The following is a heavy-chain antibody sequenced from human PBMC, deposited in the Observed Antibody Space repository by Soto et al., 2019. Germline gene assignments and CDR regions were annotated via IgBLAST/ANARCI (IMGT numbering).Heavy chain of an antibody. CDR2: IYPGDSDT. D-gene: IGHD2-15*01. CDR1: GYRFTNYW. CDR3: ARTCSGGTCSFDY. V-gene: IGHV5-51*01. J-gene: IGHJ4*02. Sequence: GESLKISCKGSGYRFTNYWIGWVRQMPGKGLEWMGIIYPGDSDTRYSPSFQGQVIISADKSINTAYLQWSSLKASDTAMYYCARTCSGGTCSFDYWGQGTLVTVSS.